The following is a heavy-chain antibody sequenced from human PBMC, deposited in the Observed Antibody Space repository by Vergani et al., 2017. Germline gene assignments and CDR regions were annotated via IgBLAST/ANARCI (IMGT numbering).Heavy chain of an antibody. J-gene: IGHJ6*03. CDR1: GDAISRYTFH. V-gene: IGHV4-30-2*01. Sequence: QLQLQESDSRLVNPSQTLSLTCTPSGDAISRYTFHWNRLPPPPGQPLVWTVSVYYSGTTYSNTSLGGRVTMSINKSKNHFPLTLTSLTAADSAFYFCARGQTGYSGGCCTYFFYIDVWGKGTTVTVSS. CDR2: VYYSGTT. D-gene: IGHD2-15*01. CDR3: ARGQTGYSGGCCTYFFYIDV.